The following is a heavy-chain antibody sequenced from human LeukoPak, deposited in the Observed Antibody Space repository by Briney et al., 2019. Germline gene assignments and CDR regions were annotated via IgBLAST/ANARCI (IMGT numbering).Heavy chain of an antibody. D-gene: IGHD2-15*01. J-gene: IGHJ3*02. CDR2: IYYSGST. CDR1: GGSVSSYY. V-gene: IGHV4-59*02. Sequence: PSETLSLTCTVSGGSVSSYYWSWIRQPPGKGLEWIGFIYYSGSTNYNPSLKNRVTISVDTSKNQFSLKLSSVSAADAAMYYCARGIADDAFDIWGQGTMVSVCS. CDR3: ARGIADDAFDI.